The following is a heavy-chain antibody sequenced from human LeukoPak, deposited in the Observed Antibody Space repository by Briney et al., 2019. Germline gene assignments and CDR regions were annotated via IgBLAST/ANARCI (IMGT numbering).Heavy chain of an antibody. CDR3: ARVGSGYYMR. Sequence: PSETLSLTCTVSGGSISSYYWTWLRQPAGKGLEWIGRIYPSGSTNYNASLKSRVTISVDTSKNQFSLKLSSVTAADTAVYYCARVGSGYYMRWGQGTLVTVSS. J-gene: IGHJ4*02. CDR1: GGSISSYY. D-gene: IGHD3-3*01. CDR2: IYPSGST. V-gene: IGHV4-4*07.